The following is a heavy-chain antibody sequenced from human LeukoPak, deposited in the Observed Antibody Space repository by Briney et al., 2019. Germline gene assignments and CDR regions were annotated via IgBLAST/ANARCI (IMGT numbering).Heavy chain of an antibody. CDR1: GFTFSGYS. J-gene: IGHJ6*03. V-gene: IGHV3-48*04. Sequence: PGGSLRLSCAASGFTFSGYSMNWVRQAPGKGLEWVSYISGTSGTIYNADSVTGRFTISRDNAKNSLYLQMNSLRAEDTALYFCARGQGDLWSGSYYYYYMDIWGKGTTVTVSS. D-gene: IGHD3-3*01. CDR3: ARGQGDLWSGSYYYYYMDI. CDR2: ISGTSGTI.